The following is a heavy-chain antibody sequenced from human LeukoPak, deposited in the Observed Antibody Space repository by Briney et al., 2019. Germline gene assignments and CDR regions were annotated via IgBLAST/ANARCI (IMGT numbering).Heavy chain of an antibody. J-gene: IGHJ6*03. CDR2: IYYSGSS. V-gene: IGHV4-39*01. CDR1: GGSISSSTHY. CDR3: ARLPAITTYYYYCMDV. Sequence: SETLSLTCTVSGGSISSSTHYWGWNPPAQGKKLVCIVTIYYSGSSYYNPFLKSRVTMSADTSKNQFSLRLSSMTAADAEVYYCARLPAITTYYYYCMDVWGKGTMVTVSS. D-gene: IGHD3-16*01.